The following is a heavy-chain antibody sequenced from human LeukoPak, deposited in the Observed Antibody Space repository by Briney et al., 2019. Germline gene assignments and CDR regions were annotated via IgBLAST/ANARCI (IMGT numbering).Heavy chain of an antibody. CDR1: GFTFSSYV. V-gene: IGHV3-23*01. Sequence: GGSLRLSCAVSGFTFSSYVMSWVRQAPGKGLEWVSAISGSGGSTYYADSVKGRFTISRDNSKNTLYLQMNSLRAEDTAVYYCAKLLHYYDSSQPYWGQGTLVTVSS. CDR2: ISGSGGST. D-gene: IGHD3-22*01. CDR3: AKLLHYYDSSQPY. J-gene: IGHJ4*02.